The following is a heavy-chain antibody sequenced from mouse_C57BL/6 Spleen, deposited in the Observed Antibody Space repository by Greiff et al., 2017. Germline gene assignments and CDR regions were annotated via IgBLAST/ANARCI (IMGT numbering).Heavy chain of an antibody. Sequence: VQLQQSGAELVKPGASVKMSCKASGYTFTSYWLTWVKQRPGQGLEWIGDIFPGSGSTNYNEKFKSKATLTVDTSSSTAYMQLSSLTSEDSAVYYCARDGSSYFDYWGQGTTLTVSS. CDR3: ARDGSSYFDY. J-gene: IGHJ2*01. CDR2: IFPGSGST. CDR1: GYTFTSYW. V-gene: IGHV1-55*01. D-gene: IGHD1-1*01.